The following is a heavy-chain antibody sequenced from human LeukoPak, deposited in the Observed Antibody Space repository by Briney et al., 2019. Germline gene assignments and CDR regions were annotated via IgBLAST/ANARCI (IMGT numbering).Heavy chain of an antibody. J-gene: IGHJ5*02. Sequence: PGGSLRLSCAASGFTFSGYDMHWVRQATGKGLEWVSAIGTAGDTYYPGSVKGRFTISRDNAKNTLYLQMNSLRAEDTAVYYCAREVSSGGWYNWFDPWGQGTLVTVSS. CDR1: GFTFSGYD. D-gene: IGHD6-19*01. CDR3: AREVSSGGWYNWFDP. V-gene: IGHV3-13*04. CDR2: IGTAGDT.